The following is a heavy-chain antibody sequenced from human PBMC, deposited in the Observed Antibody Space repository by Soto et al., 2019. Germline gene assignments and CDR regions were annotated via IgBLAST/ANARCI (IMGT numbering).Heavy chain of an antibody. V-gene: IGHV1-8*01. CDR2: MNPNSGNT. CDR1: GYTFTSYD. CDR3: ARGIKYGAYSRWFDP. Sequence: QVQLVQSGAEVKKPGASVKVSCKASGYTFTSYDINWVRQATGQGLEYLGWMNPNSGNTAYVQKFQGRVNMTWDTSRTTAYMEMSSLRSEDTAVYFCARGIKYGAYSRWFDPWGQGTLVTVSS. D-gene: IGHD4-17*01. J-gene: IGHJ5*02.